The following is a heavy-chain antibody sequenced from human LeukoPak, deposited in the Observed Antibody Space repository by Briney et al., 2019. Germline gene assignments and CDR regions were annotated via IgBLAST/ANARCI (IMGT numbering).Heavy chain of an antibody. CDR3: ARGRWKGSGYVPSDRQRRNWFDP. Sequence: SVKVSCKASGGTFSSYAISWVRQAPGQGLEWMGGIIPIFGTANYAQKFQGRVTTTADESTSTAYMELSSLRSEDTAVYYCARGRWKGSGYVPSDRQRRNWFDPWGQGTLVTVSS. V-gene: IGHV1-69*13. CDR1: GGTFSSYA. J-gene: IGHJ5*02. D-gene: IGHD5-12*01. CDR2: IIPIFGTA.